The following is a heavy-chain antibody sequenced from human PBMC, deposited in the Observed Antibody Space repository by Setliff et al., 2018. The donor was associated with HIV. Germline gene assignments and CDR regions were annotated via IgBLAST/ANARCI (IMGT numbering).Heavy chain of an antibody. CDR2: IYHDGKT. D-gene: IGHD2-8*01. Sequence: PSETLSLTCSVSGDSINNNKYYWSWIRQSPGKGLEWTGSIYHDGKTYYNPSLKSRLTISVDTPKNQFSLKLNSVTAADTAVYYCARGVQAQVVLMSYVKGRFDPWGQGTQVTVSS. CDR1: GDSINNNKYY. V-gene: IGHV4-39*01. CDR3: ARGVQAQVVLMSYVKGRFDP. J-gene: IGHJ5*02.